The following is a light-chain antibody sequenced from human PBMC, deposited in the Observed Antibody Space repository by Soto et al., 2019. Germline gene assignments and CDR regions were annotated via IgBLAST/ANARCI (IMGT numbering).Light chain of an antibody. CDR2: AAS. CDR3: QQSYSTPFT. CDR1: QSISSY. V-gene: IGKV1-39*01. Sequence: DIQMTQSPSSLSASVGDRVTIPCRASQSISSYLNWYQHKPGEAPRLLIYAASSLQTGVPSRFSGSGSGTDFTLTISTLQPEDFATYYCQQSYSTPFTFSPGTKVDI. J-gene: IGKJ3*01.